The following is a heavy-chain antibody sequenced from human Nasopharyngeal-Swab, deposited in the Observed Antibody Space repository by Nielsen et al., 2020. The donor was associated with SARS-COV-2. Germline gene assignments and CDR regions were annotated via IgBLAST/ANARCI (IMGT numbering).Heavy chain of an antibody. J-gene: IGHJ4*02. CDR3: ARAPARSTIFGVVVGTGKFDY. CDR2: MNPNSGNT. Sequence: ASVKVSCKASGYTFTSYDINWVRQATGQGLEWMGWMNPNSGNTGYAQKFQGRVTMTRNTPISTAYMELSSLRSEDTAVYYCARAPARSTIFGVVVGTGKFDYWGQGTLVTVSS. CDR1: GYTFTSYD. D-gene: IGHD3-3*01. V-gene: IGHV1-8*01.